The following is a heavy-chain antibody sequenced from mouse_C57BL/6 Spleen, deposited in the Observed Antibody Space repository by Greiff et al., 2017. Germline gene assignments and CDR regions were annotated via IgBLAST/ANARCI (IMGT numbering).Heavy chain of an antibody. CDR3: ARAHYDPGAMDY. CDR2: ISDGGSYT. J-gene: IGHJ4*01. Sequence: DVTLVESGGGLVKPGGSLKLSCAASGFTFSSYAMSWVRQTPEKRLEWVATISDGGSYTYYPDNVKGRFTISRDNAKTNLYLQMSHLKAEDTAVCYCARAHYDPGAMDYGGQGTSVTVSS. V-gene: IGHV5-4*03. CDR1: GFTFSSYA. D-gene: IGHD2-4*01.